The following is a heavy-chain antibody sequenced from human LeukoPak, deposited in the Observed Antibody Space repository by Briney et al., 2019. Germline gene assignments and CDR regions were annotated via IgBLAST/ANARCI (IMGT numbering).Heavy chain of an antibody. Sequence: PGGSLRLSCAASGFTFSSYWMHWVRQAPGKGLVWVSRINSDGSSTSYADSVKGRFTISRDNAKNTLYLRMNSLRAEDTAVYYCARGHITMIVVVMATLDYWGQGTLVTVSS. V-gene: IGHV3-74*01. J-gene: IGHJ4*02. CDR1: GFTFSSYW. D-gene: IGHD3-22*01. CDR2: INSDGSST. CDR3: ARGHITMIVVVMATLDY.